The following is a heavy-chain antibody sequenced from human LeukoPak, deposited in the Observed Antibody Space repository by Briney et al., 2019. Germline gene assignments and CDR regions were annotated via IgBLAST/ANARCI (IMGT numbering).Heavy chain of an antibody. J-gene: IGHJ4*02. V-gene: IGHV4-61*01. CDR1: GGSVSSGNYY. D-gene: IGHD1-26*01. Sequence: KPSETLSLTCTVSGGSVSSGNYYWSWIRQPPGKGLEWIGYIYYSGITNYNPSLKSRVTISVDKSKNQFSLKLSSVTAADTAVYYCARVHRFGATSFDYWGQGTLVTVSS. CDR3: ARVHRFGATSFDY. CDR2: IYYSGIT.